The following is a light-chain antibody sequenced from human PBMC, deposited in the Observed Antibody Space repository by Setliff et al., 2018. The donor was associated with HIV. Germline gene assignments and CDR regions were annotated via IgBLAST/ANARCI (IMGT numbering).Light chain of an antibody. CDR2: EVS. J-gene: IGLJ1*01. CDR1: STDVGTYNL. Sequence: QSVLTQPASVSGSPGQSITISCTGTSTDVGTYNLVSWYQQHPGKAPKVMIYEVSKRPSGISNRFSGSKSGNTASLTISGLQPEDESDYYCCSYASGSTSLFVFGPGTKVTVL. CDR3: CSYASGSTSLFV. V-gene: IGLV2-23*02.